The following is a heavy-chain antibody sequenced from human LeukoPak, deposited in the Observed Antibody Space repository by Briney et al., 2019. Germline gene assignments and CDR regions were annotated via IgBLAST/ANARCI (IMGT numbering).Heavy chain of an antibody. D-gene: IGHD3-16*02. CDR3: ARGLIYDYVWGSYRYPGVFDY. J-gene: IGHJ4*02. CDR2: MNPNSGNT. Sequence: ASVKVSCKASGYTFTSYDINWVRQATGQGLEWMGWMNPNSGNTGYAQKFQGRVTTTRNTSISTAYMELSSLRSEDTAVYYCARGLIYDYVWGSYRYPGVFDYWGQGTLVTVSS. V-gene: IGHV1-8*01. CDR1: GYTFTSYD.